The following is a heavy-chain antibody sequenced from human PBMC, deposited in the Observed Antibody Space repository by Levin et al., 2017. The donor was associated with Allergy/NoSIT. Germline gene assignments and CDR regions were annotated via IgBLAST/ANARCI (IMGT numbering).Heavy chain of an antibody. CDR1: GGSFSGYY. Sequence: PSETLSLTCAVYGGSFSGYYWSWIRQPPGKGLEWIGEINHSGSTNYNPSLKSRVTISVDTSKNQFSLKLSSVTAADTAVYYCARGFRGIRAAAMGYWGQGTLVTVSS. V-gene: IGHV4-34*01. CDR2: INHSGST. D-gene: IGHD2-2*01. CDR3: ARGFRGIRAAAMGY. J-gene: IGHJ4*02.